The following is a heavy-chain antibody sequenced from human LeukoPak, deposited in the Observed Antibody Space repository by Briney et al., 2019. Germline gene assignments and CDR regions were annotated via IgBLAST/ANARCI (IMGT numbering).Heavy chain of an antibody. Sequence: SETLSLTCTVSGGSISNYYWSWIRQPPGKGLEWIGYIYYSGSTNYNPSLKSRVTISVDTSKNQFSLKLSSVTAADTAVYYCARVESTITNDAFDIWGQGTMVTVSS. CDR3: ARVESTITNDAFDI. D-gene: IGHD5/OR15-5a*01. CDR1: GGSISNYY. J-gene: IGHJ3*02. V-gene: IGHV4-59*01. CDR2: IYYSGST.